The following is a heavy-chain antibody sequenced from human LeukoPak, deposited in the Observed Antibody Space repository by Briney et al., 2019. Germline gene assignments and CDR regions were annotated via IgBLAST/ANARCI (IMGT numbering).Heavy chain of an antibody. D-gene: IGHD3-10*01. CDR1: GYTFTTYD. V-gene: IGHV1-8*01. CDR3: VRGNYGSGRFAY. J-gene: IGHJ4*02. Sequence: ASVKVSCKTSGYTFTTYDLNWVRQTTGQGLEWMGWMNPNTGNRDFAPRFQGRVTMTRDISITTAYMELRSLKSEDTAVYYCVRGNYGSGRFAYWGQGTLVTVSS. CDR2: MNPNTGNR.